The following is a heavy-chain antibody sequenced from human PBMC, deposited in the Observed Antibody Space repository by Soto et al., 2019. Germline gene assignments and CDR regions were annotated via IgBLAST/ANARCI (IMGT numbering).Heavy chain of an antibody. CDR2: IYWNDDK. J-gene: IGHJ4*02. CDR3: AHSPWGAAPDY. V-gene: IGHV2-5*01. D-gene: IGHD3-16*01. Sequence: KESGPTLVKPTQTLTLTCTVSGFALSGRGVGVGWIRQPPGKALEWLAIIYWNDDKRYSPPLKSRLTITKDTSKNQVVLTMTDMDPVDTAKYYCAHSPWGAAPDYWGQGTLVTVSS. CDR1: GFALSGRGVG.